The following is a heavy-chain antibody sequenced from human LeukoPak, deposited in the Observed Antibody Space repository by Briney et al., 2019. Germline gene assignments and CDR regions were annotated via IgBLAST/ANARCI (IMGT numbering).Heavy chain of an antibody. V-gene: IGHV3-21*01. J-gene: IGHJ4*02. Sequence: PGGSLRPSCAASGFTFSTYTMSWVRQAPGKGLEWVSCISSRSSYIYYADSVKGRFTISRDNAKNSLYLQVSSLRAEDKAVYYCARGSRYDSSGYYPYYFDYWGQGALVTVSS. CDR1: GFTFSTYT. CDR3: ARGSRYDSSGYYPYYFDY. D-gene: IGHD3-22*01. CDR2: ISSRSSYI.